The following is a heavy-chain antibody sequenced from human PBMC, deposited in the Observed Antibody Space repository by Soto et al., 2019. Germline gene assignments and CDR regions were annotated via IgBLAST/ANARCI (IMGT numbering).Heavy chain of an antibody. V-gene: IGHV4-4*02. CDR3: AAIPLTSGVVSGRFDP. Sequence: QVHLQESGPGLVKPSGTLALTCAVSGGSISSVKWWTWVRQPPGKGLEWIGEISHRGSTNYSPSFKSRLSLSVDTTKTQFSLRLTSVTAADTAVYYCAAIPLTSGVVSGRFDPWGQGIMVTVSS. CDR2: ISHRGST. J-gene: IGHJ5*02. D-gene: IGHD3-3*01. CDR1: GGSISSVKW.